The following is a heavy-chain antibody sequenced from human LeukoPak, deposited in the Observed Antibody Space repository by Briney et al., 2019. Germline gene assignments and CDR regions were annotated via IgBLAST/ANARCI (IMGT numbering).Heavy chain of an antibody. Sequence: GGSLRLSCAASGFTFSSYGMHWVRQAPGKGLEWVAFIRYDGSNKYYADSVKGRFTISRDNSKNTLYLQMNSLRAEDTAVYYCARGRWLQLKVAYFDYWGQGTLVTVSS. CDR1: GFTFSSYG. V-gene: IGHV3-30*02. D-gene: IGHD5-24*01. CDR2: IRYDGSNK. J-gene: IGHJ4*02. CDR3: ARGRWLQLKVAYFDY.